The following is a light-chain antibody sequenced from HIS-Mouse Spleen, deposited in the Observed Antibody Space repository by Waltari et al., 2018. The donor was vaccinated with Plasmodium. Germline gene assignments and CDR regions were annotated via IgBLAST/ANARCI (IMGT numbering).Light chain of an antibody. Sequence: EIVLPPSPGTLSLSPGERATLSCRASQSVSSSYFAWYQQKPGQAPRLLIYGASSRATGIPDRFSGSGSGTDFTLTISRLEPEDFAVYYCQQYGSSPYTFGQGTKLEIK. CDR1: QSVSSSY. CDR3: QQYGSSPYT. V-gene: IGKV3-20*01. CDR2: GAS. J-gene: IGKJ2*01.